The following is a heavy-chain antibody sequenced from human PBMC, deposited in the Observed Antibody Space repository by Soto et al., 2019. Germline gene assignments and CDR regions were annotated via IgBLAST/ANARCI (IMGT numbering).Heavy chain of an antibody. CDR2: ISKDGSHK. CDR3: ARSRRGAVANSFAF. Sequence: QVQVVESGGGVVEPGRSLRLSCAASGFSFSRYAIHWVRQAPGKGLGWVPVISKDGSHKYYLDSVKGRFTISRDNSKKILYLQMNTLRDEYTAVYYWARSRRGAVANSFAFWGQGTLVSVSS. D-gene: IGHD3-10*01. V-gene: IGHV3-30*04. J-gene: IGHJ5*01. CDR1: GFSFSRYA.